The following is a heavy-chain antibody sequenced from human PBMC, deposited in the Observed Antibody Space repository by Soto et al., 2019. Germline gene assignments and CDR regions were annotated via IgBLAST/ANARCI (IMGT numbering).Heavy chain of an antibody. CDR1: GFTLSRHW. D-gene: IGHD3-10*01. CDR3: ARGGPYASGSSYFDY. Sequence: EVRLVESGGGLVQPGGSLRLSCAASGFTLSRHWMHWVRQAPGKGLLWLSRISGGGSNTNNADSVKGRFTSSRDNPKNTLYLQMNSRRVEDTAVYFCARGGPYASGSSYFDYWGLGVLVTVSS. V-gene: IGHV3-74*01. J-gene: IGHJ4*02. CDR2: ISGGGSNT.